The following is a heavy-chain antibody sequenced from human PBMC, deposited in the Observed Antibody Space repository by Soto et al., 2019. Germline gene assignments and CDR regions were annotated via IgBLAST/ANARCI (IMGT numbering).Heavy chain of an antibody. J-gene: IGHJ4*02. D-gene: IGHD1-26*01. CDR3: ARGGSGSDYFDY. Sequence: EVQLVESGGGLVQPGGSLRLSCAASGFTFSSYAMHWVRQAPGKGLEYVSAISSNGGSTYYANSVKGRFTISRDNSKNTLYLQMGSLRAEDMAVYYCARGGSGSDYFDYWGQGTLVTVSS. CDR2: ISSNGGST. CDR1: GFTFSSYA. V-gene: IGHV3-64*01.